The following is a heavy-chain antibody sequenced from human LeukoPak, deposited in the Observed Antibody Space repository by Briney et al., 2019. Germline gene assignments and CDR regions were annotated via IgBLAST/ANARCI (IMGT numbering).Heavy chain of an antibody. CDR2: IYYSGST. CDR3: ARAREAARGVMLPPSDYGMDV. J-gene: IGHJ6*02. Sequence: SETLSLTCTVSGGSISSSSYYWGWIRQPPGKGLEWIGSIYYSGSTYYNPSLKSRVTISVDTSKNQFSLKLSSVTAADTAVYYCARAREAARGVMLPPSDYGMDVWGQGTTVTVSS. D-gene: IGHD3-16*01. V-gene: IGHV4-39*07. CDR1: GGSISSSSYY.